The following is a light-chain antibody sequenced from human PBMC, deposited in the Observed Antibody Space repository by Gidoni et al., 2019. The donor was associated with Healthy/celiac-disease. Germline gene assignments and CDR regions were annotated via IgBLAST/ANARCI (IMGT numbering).Light chain of an antibody. CDR1: SSNIGNNY. V-gene: IGLV1-51*01. CDR3: GTWGSSVSGGGV. J-gene: IGLJ3*02. CDR2: DND. Sequence: VLTQPPSVSAAPAQKFTISCSGSSSNIGNNYVSWYQQLPGTAPKLLIYDNDKRPSGIPDRFSGSKSGTSATLGITGLQTGDEADYYCGTWGSSVSGGGVFGGGTKVTVL.